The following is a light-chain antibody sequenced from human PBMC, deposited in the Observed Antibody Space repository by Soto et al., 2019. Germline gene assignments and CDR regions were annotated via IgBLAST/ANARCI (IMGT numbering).Light chain of an antibody. CDR3: QQSFKNPT. CDR1: QNINNF. Sequence: DIQMTQSPSSLSASVGDRVTITCRPSQNINNFLNWYQQKPGEAPNLLIYGASNLQSGVPSRFSGSGSGAHFTLTISTLQPEDFATYYCQQSFKNPTFGQGTKLEIK. V-gene: IGKV1-39*01. J-gene: IGKJ2*01. CDR2: GAS.